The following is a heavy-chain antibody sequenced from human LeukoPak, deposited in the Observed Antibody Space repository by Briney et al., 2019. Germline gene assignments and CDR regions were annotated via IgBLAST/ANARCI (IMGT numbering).Heavy chain of an antibody. J-gene: IGHJ4*02. D-gene: IGHD1-1*01. Sequence: SGGSLRLSCAASGFTFSNAWMNWVRQAPGKGLEWVGFIRSKAYGETADYAASVKGRFTISRDDSKAIAYLQMNSLKTEDTAVYHCTRDRGAYNLYDYWGQGTLVTVSS. CDR3: TRDRGAYNLYDY. CDR2: IRSKAYGETA. V-gene: IGHV3-49*04. CDR1: GFTFSNAW.